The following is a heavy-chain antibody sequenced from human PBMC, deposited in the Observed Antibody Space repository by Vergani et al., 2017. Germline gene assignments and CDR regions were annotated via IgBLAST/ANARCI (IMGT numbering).Heavy chain of an antibody. CDR2: IYYSGSA. V-gene: IGHV4-39*01. CDR3: GGRPGTLDAFDV. D-gene: IGHD6-13*01. J-gene: IGHJ3*01. CDR1: GGSISSSSYY. Sequence: QLQLQESGPGLVKPSETLSLTCTVSGGSISSSSYYWGWIRQPPGKGLEWIGGIYYSGSAYYNRSLKSRVTISVDTSKNQFSRKLSSVTAADTAVYYGGGRPGTLDAFDVWGEGRMVTVSS.